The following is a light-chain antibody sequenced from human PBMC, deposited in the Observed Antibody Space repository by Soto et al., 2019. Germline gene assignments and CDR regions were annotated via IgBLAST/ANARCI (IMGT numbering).Light chain of an antibody. CDR1: QSVSRSS. CDR3: QQHTSSPLKYT. V-gene: IGKV3-20*01. J-gene: IGKJ2*01. Sequence: EFVLPQPPGTLPLSQGERATLSCRASQSVSRSSLVWNQQKPGQAPRLLIYGASSRATGIPDRFSGSGSGTDFTLTISRLEPEDFAVYYCQQHTSSPLKYTFGQGTKLVIK. CDR2: GAS.